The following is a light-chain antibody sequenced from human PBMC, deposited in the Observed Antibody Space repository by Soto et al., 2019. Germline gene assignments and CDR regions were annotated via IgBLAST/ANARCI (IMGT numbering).Light chain of an antibody. CDR2: CAS. CDR1: QSVSSN. Sequence: EIVMTQSPATLSVSPGERATLSCRASQSVSSNLVWYQQKHVQAPRLLIYCASTRATGTPARFSDSGSGTEFTLTHSSLQSEDLAVYYCQQYNNWWTFGQGTKLEIK. V-gene: IGKV3-15*01. J-gene: IGKJ1*01. CDR3: QQYNNWWT.